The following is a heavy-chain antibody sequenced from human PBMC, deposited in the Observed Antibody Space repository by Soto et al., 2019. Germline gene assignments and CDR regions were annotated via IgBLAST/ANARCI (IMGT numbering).Heavy chain of an antibody. CDR3: ARVTFTPNWSDS. J-gene: IGHJ5*01. Sequence: SETLSLTCTVSGDSISSPDYYWSWIRQAPGKGLELIGYVYYRGSIYYTPSFESRVSISIDTSKNQFSLRLTSVTAADSAVYFCARVTFTPNWSDSWGQGILVTVSS. CDR2: VYYRGSI. CDR1: GDSISSPDYY. D-gene: IGHD3-16*01. V-gene: IGHV4-30-4*01.